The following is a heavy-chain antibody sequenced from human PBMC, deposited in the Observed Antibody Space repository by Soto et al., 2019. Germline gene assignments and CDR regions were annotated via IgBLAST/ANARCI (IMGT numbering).Heavy chain of an antibody. V-gene: IGHV1-18*01. CDR2: ISTYSGDT. Sequence: ASVKVSCKASGYTFFTYDISWVRQAPGQGPEWMGWISTYSGDTKYAQKFQGRVTMTTDTSTTTAYLELRSLRSDDTAVYYCARHHGPTTSENWFDPWGQGTLVTVSS. D-gene: IGHD5-12*01. J-gene: IGHJ5*02. CDR3: ARHHGPTTSENWFDP. CDR1: GYTFFTYD.